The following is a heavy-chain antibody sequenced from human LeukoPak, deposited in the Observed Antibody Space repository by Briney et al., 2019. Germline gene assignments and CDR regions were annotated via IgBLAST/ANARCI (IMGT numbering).Heavy chain of an antibody. CDR1: GGSISSGYYY. CDR2: IYTSGGT. CDR3: ARRTNGFDI. D-gene: IGHD3/OR15-3a*01. V-gene: IGHV4-61*02. J-gene: IGHJ3*02. Sequence: SETLSLTCTVSGGSISSGYYYWNWIRQPAGKGLEWIGRIYTSGGTNYNPSLKSRVTISLGTSKNQCSLKLTSVTAADTAVYYCARRTNGFDIWGQGTMVTVSS.